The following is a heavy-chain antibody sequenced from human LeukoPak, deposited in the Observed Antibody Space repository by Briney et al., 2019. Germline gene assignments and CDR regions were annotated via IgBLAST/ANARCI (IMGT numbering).Heavy chain of an antibody. CDR2: IYGGGNT. CDR3: ATGGRSGMAFDF. CDR1: GLIATSNY. D-gene: IGHD5-24*01. J-gene: IGHJ4*02. V-gene: IGHV3-53*01. Sequence: GGSLRLSCSFSGLIATSNYMAWVRQAPGKGLRWISFIYGGGNTLYADSVMGRFSISRDNSKSTLYLQMSSLRVEDTAVYYCATGGRSGMAFDFWGQGTLVTVSS.